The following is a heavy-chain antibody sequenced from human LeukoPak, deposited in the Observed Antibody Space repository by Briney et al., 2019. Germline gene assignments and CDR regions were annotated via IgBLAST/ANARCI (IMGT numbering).Heavy chain of an antibody. CDR1: GGSFSGYY. J-gene: IGHJ4*02. V-gene: IGHV4-34*01. CDR3: ARGRGYCRGGSCSTFIDY. Sequence: SETLSLTCAVYGGSFSGYYWGWIRQPPGKGLEWIGEINHSGSTNYNPSLKSRVTISVDTSKNQFSLKLSSVTAADTAVYYCARGRGYCRGGSCSTFIDYWGQGTLVTVSS. CDR2: INHSGST. D-gene: IGHD2-15*01.